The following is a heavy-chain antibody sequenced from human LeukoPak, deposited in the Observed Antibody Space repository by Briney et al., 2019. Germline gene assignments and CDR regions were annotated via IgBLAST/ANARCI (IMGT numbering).Heavy chain of an antibody. CDR2: ISGSGGST. J-gene: IGHJ6*03. Sequence: GGSLRLSCAASGFTFSSYGMSWVRQAPGKGLEWVSAISGSGGSTYYADSVKGRFTISRDNAKNSLYLQMNSLRAEDTAVYYCARRLYSSSSWYCMDVWGKGTTVTVSS. CDR1: GFTFSSYG. D-gene: IGHD6-6*01. CDR3: ARRLYSSSSWYCMDV. V-gene: IGHV3-23*01.